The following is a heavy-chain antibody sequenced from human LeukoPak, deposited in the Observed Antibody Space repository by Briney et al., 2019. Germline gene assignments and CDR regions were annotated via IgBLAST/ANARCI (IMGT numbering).Heavy chain of an antibody. D-gene: IGHD4-17*01. CDR3: ARDVHGDYGSGWFDP. J-gene: IGHJ5*02. Sequence: SVKVSCKTSGGTFNNSAISWVRQAPGQGLEWLGGIMPLFGTAGYAQKFQGRVTITKDESTRTVYLELTSLTFDDTAVYYCARDVHGDYGSGWFDPWGQGTLVSVSS. V-gene: IGHV1-69*05. CDR1: GGTFNNSA. CDR2: IMPLFGTA.